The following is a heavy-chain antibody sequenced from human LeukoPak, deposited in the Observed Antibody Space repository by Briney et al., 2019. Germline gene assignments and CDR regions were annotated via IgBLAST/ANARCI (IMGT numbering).Heavy chain of an antibody. Sequence: PSETLSLTCTVSGGSISSYYWSWIRQPAGKGLEWIGRIYTSGSTNYSPSLKSRVTMSVDTSKNQFSLKLSSVTAADTAVYYCARDLYYDFWSGYYERYYGMDVWGQGTTVTVSS. CDR3: ARDLYYDFWSGYYERYYGMDV. V-gene: IGHV4-4*07. CDR2: IYTSGST. D-gene: IGHD3-3*01. J-gene: IGHJ6*02. CDR1: GGSISSYY.